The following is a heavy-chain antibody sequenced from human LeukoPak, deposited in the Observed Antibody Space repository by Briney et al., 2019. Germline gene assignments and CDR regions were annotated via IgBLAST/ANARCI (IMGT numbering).Heavy chain of an antibody. D-gene: IGHD2-15*01. Sequence: SETLSLTCAVSGCSISSGYYWGWIRQPPGKGLEWIGYIYYSGSTNYNPSLKSRVTISVDTSKNQFSLKLSSVTAADTAVYYCARVSGYCSGGSCSDPNFDYWGQGTLVTVSS. CDR3: ARVSGYCSGGSCSDPNFDY. J-gene: IGHJ4*02. V-gene: IGHV4-61*01. CDR1: GCSISSGYY. CDR2: IYYSGST.